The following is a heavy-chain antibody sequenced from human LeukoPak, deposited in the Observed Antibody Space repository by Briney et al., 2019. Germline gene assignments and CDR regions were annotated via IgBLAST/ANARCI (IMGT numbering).Heavy chain of an antibody. J-gene: IGHJ4*02. Sequence: GASVTVSCKASGYTFTGYYMHWVRQAPGQGLEWMGWINPNSGGTNYAQKFQGWVTMTRDTSISTAYMELSRLRSDDTAVYYCARDIRVLRFLEWLFTFDYWGQGTLVTVSS. D-gene: IGHD3-3*01. V-gene: IGHV1-2*04. CDR2: INPNSGGT. CDR1: GYTFTGYY. CDR3: ARDIRVLRFLEWLFTFDY.